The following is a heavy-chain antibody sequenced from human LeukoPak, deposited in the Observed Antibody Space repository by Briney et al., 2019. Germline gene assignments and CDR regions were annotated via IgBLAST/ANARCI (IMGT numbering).Heavy chain of an antibody. D-gene: IGHD3-3*01. J-gene: IGHJ4*02. CDR3: AKLDNYDLMIAY. CDR1: GYSISSGYY. CDR2: IYHSGNT. Sequence: SETLSLTCTVSGYSISSGYYWGWIRQPPGKGLEWIGNIYHSGNTYYNPSLKSRVTISVDTSKNQFSLKLSSVTAADTALYYCAKLDNYDLMIAYWGQGTLVTVFS. V-gene: IGHV4-38-2*02.